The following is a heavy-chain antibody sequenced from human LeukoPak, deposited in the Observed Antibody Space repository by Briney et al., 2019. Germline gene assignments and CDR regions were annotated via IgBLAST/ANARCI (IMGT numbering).Heavy chain of an antibody. D-gene: IGHD5-18*01. Sequence: SETLSLTCAVYGGSFSGYYWSWIRQPPGKELEWIGEINHSGSTNYNPSLKSRVTISVDTSKNQFSLKLSSVTAADTAVYYCARRTRGYSYGPYYYGMDVWGQGTTVTVSS. V-gene: IGHV4-34*01. CDR2: INHSGST. CDR1: GGSFSGYY. J-gene: IGHJ6*02. CDR3: ARRTRGYSYGPYYYGMDV.